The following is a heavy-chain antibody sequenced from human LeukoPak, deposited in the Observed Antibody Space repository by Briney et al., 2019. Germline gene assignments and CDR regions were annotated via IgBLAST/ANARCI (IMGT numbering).Heavy chain of an antibody. V-gene: IGHV3-30-3*01. D-gene: IGHD3-22*01. CDR3: ARDLGGSGYYYAY. J-gene: IGHJ4*02. Sequence: GGSLRLSCAASGFTFSSYAMHWVRQAPGKGLEWVAVISYDGSNKYYADSVKGRFTISRDNSKNTLYLQMNSLRAEDTAVYYCARDLGGSGYYYAYWGQGTLVTVSS. CDR2: ISYDGSNK. CDR1: GFTFSSYA.